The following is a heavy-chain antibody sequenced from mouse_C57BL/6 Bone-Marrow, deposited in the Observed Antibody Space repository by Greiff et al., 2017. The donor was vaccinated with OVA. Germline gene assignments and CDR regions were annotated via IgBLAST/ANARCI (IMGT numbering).Heavy chain of an antibody. CDR1: GYTFTNYP. CDR3: ARDDGYFAY. D-gene: IGHD2-3*01. CDR2: FHPYNDDT. Sequence: VMLVESGAELVKPGASVKMSCKASGYTFTNYPIEWMKQNHGKSLEWIGNFHPYNDDTKYNEKFTGKATLTVEQSSSTVYLELSRLTSDDSAGYYSARDDGYFAYWGQGTLVTVSA. V-gene: IGHV1-47*01. J-gene: IGHJ3*01.